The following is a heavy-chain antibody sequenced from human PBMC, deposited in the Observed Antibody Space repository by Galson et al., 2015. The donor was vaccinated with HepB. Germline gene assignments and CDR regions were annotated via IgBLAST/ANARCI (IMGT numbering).Heavy chain of an antibody. Sequence: SETLSLTCTVSGGSIDSSAYYWGWVRQPPGKGLEWIGSVYESGNTYYNPSFKSRVTIAADTSKDQFSLELTFVTAADTAVYYCARHDARHRAYDRGFDPWGQGTLV. CDR2: VYESGNT. CDR3: ARHDARHRAYDRGFDP. D-gene: IGHD5-12*01. J-gene: IGHJ5*02. CDR1: GGSIDSSAYY. V-gene: IGHV4-39*01.